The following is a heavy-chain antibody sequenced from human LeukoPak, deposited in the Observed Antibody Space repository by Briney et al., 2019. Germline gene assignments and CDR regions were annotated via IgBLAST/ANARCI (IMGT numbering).Heavy chain of an antibody. Sequence: GGSLRLSCAASGITFSDYSMNWVRQAPGKGLEWVSFISSGGTIIYYTDSVKGRFTISRDNAKNSLYLQMNSLRAEDTAVYYCARANRMAANDYWGQGTLVTVSS. D-gene: IGHD5-24*01. J-gene: IGHJ4*02. CDR2: ISSGGTII. CDR3: ARANRMAANDY. V-gene: IGHV3-48*04. CDR1: GITFSDYS.